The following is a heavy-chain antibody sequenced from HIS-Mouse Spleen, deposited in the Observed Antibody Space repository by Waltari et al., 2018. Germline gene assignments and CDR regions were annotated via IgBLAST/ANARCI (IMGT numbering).Heavy chain of an antibody. V-gene: IGHV4-39*07. CDR3: AREIPYSSSWYDWYFDL. Sequence: QLQLQESGPGLVKPSETMSRTCTVHGGSISSSSYYWGGIRQPPGKGLEWIGSIYYSGSTYYNPSLKSRVTISVDTSKNQFSLKLSSVTAADTAVYYCAREIPYSSSWYDWYFDLWGRGTLVTVSS. J-gene: IGHJ2*01. CDR1: GGSISSSSYY. CDR2: IYYSGST. D-gene: IGHD6-13*01.